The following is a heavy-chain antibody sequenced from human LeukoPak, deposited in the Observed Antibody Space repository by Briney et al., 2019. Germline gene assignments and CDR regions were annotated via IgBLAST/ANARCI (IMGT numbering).Heavy chain of an antibody. CDR3: ARDRGWSIPARPPYYMDV. D-gene: IGHD6-6*01. Sequence: SETLSLTCTVSGGSISSSSYYWGWIRQPPGKGLEWIGSIYYSGSTYYNPSLKSRVTISVDTSKNQFSLKLSSVTAADTAVYYCARDRGWSIPARPPYYMDVWGKGTTVTVSS. J-gene: IGHJ6*03. CDR2: IYYSGST. V-gene: IGHV4-39*07. CDR1: GGSISSSSYY.